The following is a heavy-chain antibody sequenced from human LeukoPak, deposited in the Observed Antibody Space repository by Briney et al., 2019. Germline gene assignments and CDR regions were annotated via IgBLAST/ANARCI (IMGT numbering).Heavy chain of an antibody. J-gene: IGHJ3*02. D-gene: IGHD4-23*01. CDR2: ISYDGSNK. Sequence: GGSLRLSCAASGFTFSSYGMHWVRQAPGKGLEWVAVISYDGSNKYYADSVKGRFTISRDNSKNTLYLQMSSLRAEDTAVYYCAKTLLVRGGAFDIWGQGTMVTVSS. CDR3: AKTLLVRGGAFDI. CDR1: GFTFSSYG. V-gene: IGHV3-30*18.